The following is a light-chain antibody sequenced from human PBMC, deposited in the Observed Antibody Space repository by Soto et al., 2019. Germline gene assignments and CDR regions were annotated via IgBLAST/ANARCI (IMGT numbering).Light chain of an antibody. CDR1: SSNIGAGYP. CDR2: G. CDR3: QSYDRGLSRRWV. V-gene: IGLV1-40*01. J-gene: IGLJ3*02. Sequence: QSVLTQPPSVSGAPGQRVTISCTGSSSNIGAGYPVHWYQQLPGPAPKLLVAGNRPSGVPDRFSVSKSGASASLAITGLQPGDEADYYCQSYDRGLSRRWVFGGGTKLTVL.